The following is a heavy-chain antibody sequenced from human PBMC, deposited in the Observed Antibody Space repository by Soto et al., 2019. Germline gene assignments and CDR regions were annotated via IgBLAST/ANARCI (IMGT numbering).Heavy chain of an antibody. CDR3: ARDRDTYGHGFFDY. V-gene: IGHV3-33*01. Sequence: GGSLRLSCAASGFTFSSYGMHWVRQAPGKGLEWVAVIWYDGSNKYYADSVKGRFTISRDNSKNTLYLQMNSLRAEDTVVYFCARDRDTYGHGFFDYWGRGALVTVSS. J-gene: IGHJ4*02. CDR1: GFTFSSYG. CDR2: IWYDGSNK. D-gene: IGHD5-18*01.